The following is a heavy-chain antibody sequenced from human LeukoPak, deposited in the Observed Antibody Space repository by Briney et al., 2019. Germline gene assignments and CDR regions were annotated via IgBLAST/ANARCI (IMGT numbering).Heavy chain of an antibody. V-gene: IGHV4-4*02. J-gene: IGHJ5*02. CDR2: IFHSGST. Sequence: PSETLSLTCAVSSGSIFNSNWWSGVRQPPGKGLAWVGQIFHSGSTSYSPSLKSRVTISVDKSKNQFSLKLSSVTAADTAVYYCARLSDSSGNWSAPWGQGTLVTVSS. D-gene: IGHD3-22*01. CDR3: ARLSDSSGNWSAP. CDR1: SGSIFNSNW.